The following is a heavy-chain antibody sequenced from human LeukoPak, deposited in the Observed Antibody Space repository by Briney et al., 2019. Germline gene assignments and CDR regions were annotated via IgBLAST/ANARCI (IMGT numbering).Heavy chain of an antibody. V-gene: IGHV1-46*01. D-gene: IGHD1-7*01. CDR3: AREGVTGTGLDY. Sequence: ASVKVSCKASGYTFSIYNMHGVRQAPGQGLEWMGIINPSGGTSYAQKLQGRITMTRDTSTSTLYMELSSLRSEDTAVYYCAREGVTGTGLDYWGQGTLVTVSS. CDR2: INPSGGT. CDR1: GYTFSIYN. J-gene: IGHJ4*02.